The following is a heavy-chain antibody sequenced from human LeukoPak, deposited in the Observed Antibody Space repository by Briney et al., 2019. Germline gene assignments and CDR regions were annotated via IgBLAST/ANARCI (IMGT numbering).Heavy chain of an antibody. Sequence: SETLSLTCTVSSGSISSYYWSWIRQRPGKGLEWIGYIYYTGNSNYNPSLKSRVTISVDTSKNQFSLKLSSVTAADTAVYYCARGIRGAAPTFDIWGQGTMVTVSS. CDR3: ARGIRGAAPTFDI. D-gene: IGHD1-26*01. CDR1: SGSISSYY. V-gene: IGHV4-59*01. CDR2: IYYTGNS. J-gene: IGHJ3*02.